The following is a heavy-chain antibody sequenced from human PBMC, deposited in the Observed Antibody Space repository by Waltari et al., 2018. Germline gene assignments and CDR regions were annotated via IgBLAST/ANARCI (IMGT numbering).Heavy chain of an antibody. CDR2: SNPNGGST. J-gene: IGHJ4*02. D-gene: IGHD2-21*02. V-gene: IGHV1-2*02. Sequence: LVQSGAEVMKPGASVKVSCKVSRDAITEHYIHWVRQAPGQGLEWMGWSNPNGGSTHYAQRYRGRITMTWDTSMTTSYMGLSGLRSDDTAVYYCAREYCGGDCRLFDFWGQGTLVTVSS. CDR3: AREYCGGDCRLFDF. CDR1: RDAITEHY.